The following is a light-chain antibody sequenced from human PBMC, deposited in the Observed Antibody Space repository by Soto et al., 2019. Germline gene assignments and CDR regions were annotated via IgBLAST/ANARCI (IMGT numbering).Light chain of an antibody. V-gene: IGKV1-33*01. CDR1: QDISKY. CDR2: TAS. Sequence: DIQMTQSPSYLPASVGDRVTISCQASQDISKYENWYQQKPGKAPKLLIYTASNLETGVPSRFSGSGSGTQFTFTISSLQPEDIATYYCQQYLSLLTFGGGTKVDIK. CDR3: QQYLSLLT. J-gene: IGKJ4*01.